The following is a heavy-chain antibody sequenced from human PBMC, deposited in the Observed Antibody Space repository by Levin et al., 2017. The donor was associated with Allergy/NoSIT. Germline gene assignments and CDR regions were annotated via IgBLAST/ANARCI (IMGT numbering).Heavy chain of an antibody. D-gene: IGHD6-6*01. CDR2: MNPNSGNT. V-gene: IGHV1-8*01. CDR1: GYTFTSYD. CDR3: ARGQSYSSSSDWFDP. J-gene: IGHJ5*02. Sequence: GESLKISCKASGYTFTSYDINWVRQATGQGLEWMGWMNPNSGNTGYAQKFQGRVTMTRNTSISTAYMELSSLRSEDTAVYYCARGQSYSSSSDWFDPWGQGTLVTVSS.